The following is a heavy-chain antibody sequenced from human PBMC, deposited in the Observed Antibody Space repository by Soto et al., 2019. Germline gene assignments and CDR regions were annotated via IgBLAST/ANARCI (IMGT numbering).Heavy chain of an antibody. D-gene: IGHD1-26*01. V-gene: IGHV3-66*01. CDR1: GFTVSSNY. Sequence: GGSLRLSCAASGFTVSSNYMSWVRQAPGKGLEWVSVIYSGGSTYYADSVKGRFTISRDNSKNTLYLQMNSLRAEDTAVYYCARVGLRTSEGDYWGQGTLVTVSS. CDR3: ARVGLRTSEGDY. J-gene: IGHJ4*02. CDR2: IYSGGST.